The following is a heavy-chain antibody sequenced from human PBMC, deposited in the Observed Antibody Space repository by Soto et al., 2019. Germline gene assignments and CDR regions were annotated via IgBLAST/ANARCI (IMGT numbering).Heavy chain of an antibody. Sequence: QVQLVESGGGVVQPGRSLRLSCAASGFTFSSYGMHWVRQAPGKGLEWVAVIWYDGSNKYYADSVKGRFTISRDNSKNTLYLQMNSLRAEDTAVYYCARDEVRGATTFDAFDIWGQGTMVTVSS. CDR3: ARDEVRGATTFDAFDI. V-gene: IGHV3-33*01. D-gene: IGHD1-26*01. CDR2: IWYDGSNK. J-gene: IGHJ3*02. CDR1: GFTFSSYG.